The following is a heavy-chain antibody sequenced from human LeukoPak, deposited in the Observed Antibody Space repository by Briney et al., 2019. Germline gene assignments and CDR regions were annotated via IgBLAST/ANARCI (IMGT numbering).Heavy chain of an antibody. CDR3: ARDGGAPFGKSYFSFDN. D-gene: IGHD2-21*01. Sequence: GGSLRLSCAASGFTFSNCAMHWVRQAPGKGLEWVAFISYDGNNKYYADSVKGRFTVSKDNSKNTLYLQMNNLRAEDTAVYYCARDGGAPFGKSYFSFDNWGQGTLVTVSS. V-gene: IGHV3-30*01. J-gene: IGHJ4*02. CDR1: GFTFSNCA. CDR2: ISYDGNNK.